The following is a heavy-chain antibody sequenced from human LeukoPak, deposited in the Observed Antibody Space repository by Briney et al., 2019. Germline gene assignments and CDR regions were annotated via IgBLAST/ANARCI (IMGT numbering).Heavy chain of an antibody. CDR1: GGSISSYY. Sequence: SETLSLTCTASGGSISSYYWSWIRQPPGKGLEWIGYIYYSGSTNYNPSLKSRVTISVDTSKNQFSLKLSSVTAADTAVYYCARVGREMATIRANYYYYMDVWGKGTTVTISS. D-gene: IGHD5-24*01. CDR3: ARVGREMATIRANYYYYMDV. CDR2: IYYSGST. V-gene: IGHV4-59*01. J-gene: IGHJ6*03.